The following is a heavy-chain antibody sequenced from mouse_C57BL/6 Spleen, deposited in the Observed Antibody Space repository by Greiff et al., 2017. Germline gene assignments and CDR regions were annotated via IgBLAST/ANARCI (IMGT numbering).Heavy chain of an antibody. V-gene: IGHV1-53*01. CDR3: ARSGLITTVVAGFDY. CDR1: GYTFTSYW. J-gene: IGHJ2*01. CDR2: INPSNGGT. Sequence: QVQLQQPGTELVKPGASVKLSCKASGYTFTSYWMQWVKQRPGQGLEWIGNINPSNGGTNYNEKFKSKATLTVDKSSSTAYMQLSSLTAEDSAVYYCARSGLITTVVAGFDYWGQGTTLTVSS. D-gene: IGHD1-1*01.